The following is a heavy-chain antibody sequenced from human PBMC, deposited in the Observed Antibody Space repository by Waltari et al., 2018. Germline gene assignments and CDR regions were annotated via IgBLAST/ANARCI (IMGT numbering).Heavy chain of an antibody. CDR1: GFPFSGFV. D-gene: IGHD2-21*01. Sequence: EVQLVESGGGLVQPGGSLRLSCAASGFPFSGFVMHWVRQGPGMGLMWVSRISTEGRGAAYADSVKGRFTVSRDNAKNTLYLEMNSLRAEDTAVYYCVRDSYVSAIYYGMDVWGQGTTVTVSS. V-gene: IGHV3-74*01. CDR3: VRDSYVSAIYYGMDV. CDR2: ISTEGRGA. J-gene: IGHJ6*02.